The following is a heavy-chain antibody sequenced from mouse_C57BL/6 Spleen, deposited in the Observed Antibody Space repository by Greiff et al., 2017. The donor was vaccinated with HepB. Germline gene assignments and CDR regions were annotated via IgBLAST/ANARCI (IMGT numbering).Heavy chain of an antibody. V-gene: IGHV7-1*01. CDR1: GFTFSDFY. Sequence: EVMLVESGGGLVQSGRSLRLSCATSGFTFSDFYMEWVRQAPGKGLEWTAASRNKANDYTTEYSASVKGRFIVSRDTSQSILYLQMNALRAEDTAIYYCARDGYYPGFAYWGQGTLVTDSA. D-gene: IGHD2-3*01. CDR3: ARDGYYPGFAY. CDR2: SRNKANDYTT. J-gene: IGHJ3*01.